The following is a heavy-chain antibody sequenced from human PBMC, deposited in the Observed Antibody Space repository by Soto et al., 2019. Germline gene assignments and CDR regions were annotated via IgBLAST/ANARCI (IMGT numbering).Heavy chain of an antibody. Sequence: SETLSLTCTVSGGSISSYYWSWIRQPPGKGLEWIGYIYYSGSTNYNPSLKSRVTISVDTSKNQFSLKLSSVTAADTAVYYCARSIAYNWNPWAFDYWGQGTLLTVSS. J-gene: IGHJ4*02. V-gene: IGHV4-59*01. CDR3: ARSIAYNWNPWAFDY. D-gene: IGHD1-20*01. CDR1: GGSISSYY. CDR2: IYYSGST.